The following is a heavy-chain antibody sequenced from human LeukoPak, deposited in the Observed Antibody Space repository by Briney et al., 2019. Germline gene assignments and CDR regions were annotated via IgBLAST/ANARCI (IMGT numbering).Heavy chain of an antibody. V-gene: IGHV3-23*01. D-gene: IGHD3-10*01. CDR2: TSGSGGSS. J-gene: IGHJ4*02. CDR1: GFIFSNYA. Sequence: GGSLRLSCAASGFIFSNYAMSWVRQAPGKGLEWVSSTSGSGGSSFYADSVKGRFIISRDNSKNTLYLQMNTLGAEDSAVYYCVKDQVVREVFPRSFDYWGQGTLVTVSS. CDR3: VKDQVVREVFPRSFDY.